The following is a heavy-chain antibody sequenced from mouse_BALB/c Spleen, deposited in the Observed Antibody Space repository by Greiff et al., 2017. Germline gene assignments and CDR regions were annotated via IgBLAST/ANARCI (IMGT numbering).Heavy chain of an antibody. CDR1: GFSLTSYG. V-gene: IGHV2-9*02. CDR3: ARESYYGSSPWFAY. J-gene: IGHJ3*01. D-gene: IGHD1-1*01. Sequence: VKLVESGPGLVAPSQSLSITCTVSGFSLTSYGVHWVRQPPGKGLEWLGVIWAGGSTNYNSALMSRLSISKDNSKSQVFLKMNSLQTDDTAMYYCARESYYGSSPWFAYWGQGTLVTVSA. CDR2: IWAGGST.